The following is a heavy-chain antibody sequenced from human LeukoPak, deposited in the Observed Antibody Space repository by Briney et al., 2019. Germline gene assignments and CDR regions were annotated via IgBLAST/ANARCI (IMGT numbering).Heavy chain of an antibody. J-gene: IGHJ5*01. Sequence: GASVKVSCKASGYTFTSYYMHWVRQAPGQGLEWMGIINPSGGSTSYAQKFQGRVTMTRDTSTSTVYMELSSLRSEDTAVYYCARKFFPYYYDSRGPNDHWFGPWGQGTLVTVSS. CDR1: GYTFTSYY. D-gene: IGHD3-22*01. CDR3: ARKFFPYYYDSRGPNDHWFGP. CDR2: INPSGGST. V-gene: IGHV1-46*01.